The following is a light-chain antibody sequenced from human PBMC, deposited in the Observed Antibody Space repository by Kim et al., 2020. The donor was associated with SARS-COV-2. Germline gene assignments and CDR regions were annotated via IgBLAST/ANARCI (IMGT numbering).Light chain of an antibody. V-gene: IGLV1-44*01. CDR2: RDN. J-gene: IGLJ2*01. CDR3: AAWDDSLNGVV. Sequence: GQRGTISCSGTSSNIGGNTVNWYQQRPGTAPKLLIYRDNQRPSGVPDRFSGSRSGTSASLASSGLQSEDEADYYCAAWDDSLNGVVFGGGTQLTVL. CDR1: SSNIGGNT.